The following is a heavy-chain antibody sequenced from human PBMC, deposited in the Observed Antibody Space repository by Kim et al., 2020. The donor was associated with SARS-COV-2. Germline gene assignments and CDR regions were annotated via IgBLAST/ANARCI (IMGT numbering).Heavy chain of an antibody. Sequence: GGSLRLSCAASGFTVSSNYMSWVRQAPGKGLEWVSVIYSGGSTYYADSVKGRFTISSDNSKNTLYLQMNSLRAEDTAVYYCSRDRYCSGGSCYPWYFDYWGQGTLVTVSS. D-gene: IGHD2-15*01. CDR3: SRDRYCSGGSCYPWYFDY. J-gene: IGHJ4*02. V-gene: IGHV3-53*01. CDR1: GFTVSSNY. CDR2: IYSGGST.